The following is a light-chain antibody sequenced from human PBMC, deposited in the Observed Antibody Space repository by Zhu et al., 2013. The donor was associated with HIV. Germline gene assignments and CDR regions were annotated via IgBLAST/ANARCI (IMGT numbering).Light chain of an antibody. CDR3: QQYETSPYA. V-gene: IGKV3-20*01. CDR2: DTT. CDR1: ESVNTNY. J-gene: IGKJ2*01. Sequence: IVLTQSPGTLSLSPGERATLSCRASESVNTNYLAWYQQKPGQSPRLLIYDTTSRANGIPDRFSGSGSGTDFTLTISRLEPEDLGVYYCQQYETSPYAFGQGTRLEVK.